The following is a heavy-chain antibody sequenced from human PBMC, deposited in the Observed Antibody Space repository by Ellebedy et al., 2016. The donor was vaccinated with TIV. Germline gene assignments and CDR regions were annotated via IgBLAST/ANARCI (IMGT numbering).Heavy chain of an antibody. CDR2: IHGDGSNI. CDR1: GITFRGSW. CDR3: ARDPYNWNGPFDY. J-gene: IGHJ4*02. D-gene: IGHD1-20*01. Sequence: GESLKISCAASGITFRGSWVRLVRQVQGRRVVVVGRIHGDGSNIGYADSVSGRFTSSRDNAKSTLYLQMNSLRAEDTAVYYCARDPYNWNGPFDYWGQGTLVTVSS. V-gene: IGHV3-74*01.